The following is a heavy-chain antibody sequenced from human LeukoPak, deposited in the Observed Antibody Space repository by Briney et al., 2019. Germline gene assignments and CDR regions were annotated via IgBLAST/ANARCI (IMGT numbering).Heavy chain of an antibody. CDR1: GFTFSSYA. V-gene: IGHV3-30-3*01. CDR2: ISYDGSNK. Sequence: GGSLRLSCAASGFTFSSYAMHWVRQAPGKGLEWVAVISYDGSNKYYVDSVKGRFTISRDNSKNTLYLQMNSLRAEDTAVYYCARERTLTRILSYWGQGTLVTVSS. J-gene: IGHJ4*02. D-gene: IGHD3-9*01. CDR3: ARERTLTRILSY.